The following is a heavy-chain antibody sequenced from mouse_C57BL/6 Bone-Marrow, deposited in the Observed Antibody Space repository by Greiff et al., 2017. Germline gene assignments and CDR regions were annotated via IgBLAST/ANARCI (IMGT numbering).Heavy chain of an antibody. CDR3: ARRRSLTVDY. CDR2: INPGSGGT. Sequence: VQLQQSGAELVRPGTSVKVSCKASGYAFTNYLIEWVKQRPGQGLEWIGVINPGSGGTNYNEKFKGKATLTADKSSSTAYMQLSSLTSEDSAVYFCARRRSLTVDYWGQGTTLTVSS. V-gene: IGHV1-54*01. J-gene: IGHJ2*01. CDR1: GYAFTNYL. D-gene: IGHD4-1*01.